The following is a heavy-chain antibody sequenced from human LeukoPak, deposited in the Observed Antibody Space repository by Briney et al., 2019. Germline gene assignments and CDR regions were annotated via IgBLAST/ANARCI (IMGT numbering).Heavy chain of an antibody. CDR1: GFTFSSYA. Sequence: GGSLRLSCGASGFTFSSYAMSWVRQAPGKGLEWVSGSSSGGSTHYADSVKGRFTISRDNSKNTLYLQMNSLRAEDTAVYYCAKRYYYDNSGLWDYWGQGTLVTVSS. CDR2: SSSGGST. V-gene: IGHV3-23*01. D-gene: IGHD3-22*01. CDR3: AKRYYYDNSGLWDY. J-gene: IGHJ4*02.